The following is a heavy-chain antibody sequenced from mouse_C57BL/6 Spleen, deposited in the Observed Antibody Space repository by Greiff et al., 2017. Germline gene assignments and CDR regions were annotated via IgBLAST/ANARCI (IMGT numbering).Heavy chain of an antibody. CDR1: GYTFTSYW. J-gene: IGHJ2*01. CDR3: ARDGYYDY. D-gene: IGHD2-3*01. CDR2: IDPSDSYT. V-gene: IGHV1-59*01. Sequence: VQLQQPGAELVRPGTSVKLSCKASGYTFTSYWMHWVKQRPGQGLEWIGVIDPSDSYTNYNQKFKGKATLTVDTSSSTAYMQLSSLTSEDSAVYYCARDGYYDYWGQGTTLTVSS.